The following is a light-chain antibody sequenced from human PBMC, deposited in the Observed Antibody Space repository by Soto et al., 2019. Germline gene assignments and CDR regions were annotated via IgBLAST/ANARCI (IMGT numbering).Light chain of an antibody. CDR3: QHYYTTPPA. CDR1: QSVLYSPNNKNY. Sequence: DIVMTKSPDSLAVSLGERATINCKSSQSVLYSPNNKNYLAWFQQKPGLPPKLIIYWASTRESGVPDRFSGSGSGTDFTLTISSLQAEDVAVYYCQHYYTTPPAFGPGTKVYI. CDR2: WAS. V-gene: IGKV4-1*01. J-gene: IGKJ3*01.